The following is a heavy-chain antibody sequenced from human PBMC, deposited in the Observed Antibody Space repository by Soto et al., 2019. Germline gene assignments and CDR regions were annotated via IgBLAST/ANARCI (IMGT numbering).Heavy chain of an antibody. D-gene: IGHD3-10*01. V-gene: IGHV4-34*01. CDR1: GGSFSGYY. CDR3: ARLSGGFAQLGVWFGELLNDYDGMDV. CDR2: INHSGST. J-gene: IGHJ6*02. Sequence: PSETLSLTCAVYGGSFSGYYWSWIRQPPGKGLEWIGEINHSGSTNYNPSLKSRVTISVDTSKNQFSLKLSSVTAADTAVYYCARLSGGFAQLGVWFGELLNDYDGMDVWGQGTTVTVSS.